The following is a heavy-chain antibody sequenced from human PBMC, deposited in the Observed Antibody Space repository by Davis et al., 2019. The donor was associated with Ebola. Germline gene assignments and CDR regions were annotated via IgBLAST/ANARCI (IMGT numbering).Heavy chain of an antibody. Sequence: GGSLRLSCTGSGYSFTSYWISWVRQMPGKGLEWMGRIDPSDSYTNYSPSFQGHVTISADKSISTAYLQWSSLKASDTAMYYCARHPLGVVAATGYGMDVWGQGTTVTVSS. V-gene: IGHV5-10-1*01. CDR2: IDPSDSYT. D-gene: IGHD2-15*01. CDR3: ARHPLGVVAATGYGMDV. CDR1: GYSFTSYW. J-gene: IGHJ6*02.